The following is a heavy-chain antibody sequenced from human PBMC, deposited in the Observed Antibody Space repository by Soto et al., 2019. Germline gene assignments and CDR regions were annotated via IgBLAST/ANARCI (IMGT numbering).Heavy chain of an antibody. CDR1: GGTFASYS. J-gene: IGHJ6*03. CDR2: IIPLLKTV. V-gene: IGHV1-69*06. CDR3: ARDPVDLFGYMDV. D-gene: IGHD3-10*01. Sequence: QEELVQSGAEVKKPGSSVNVSCKASGGTFASYSITWVRQAPGQRLEWMGEIIPLLKTVNYAQKFQGRVTITGDRSTSTVYRALGSLRSDDTAVYYCARDPVDLFGYMDVWGNGTTVTVS.